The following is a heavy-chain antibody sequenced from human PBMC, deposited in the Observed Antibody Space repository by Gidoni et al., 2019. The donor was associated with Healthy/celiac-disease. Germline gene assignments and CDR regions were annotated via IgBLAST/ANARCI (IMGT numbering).Heavy chain of an antibody. V-gene: IGHV4-39*01. CDR3: ARRRTQASGRNLGYCSSTSCLANNWFDP. Sequence: QLQLQESGPGLVKPSETLSLTCTVSGGSISSSSYYWGWIRQPPGKGLEWIGSIYYSGSTYYNPSLKGRVTISVDTSKNQFSLKLSSVTAADTAVYYCARRRTQASGRNLGYCSSTSCLANNWFDPWGQGTLVTVSS. D-gene: IGHD2-2*01. CDR2: IYYSGST. J-gene: IGHJ5*02. CDR1: GGSISSSSYY.